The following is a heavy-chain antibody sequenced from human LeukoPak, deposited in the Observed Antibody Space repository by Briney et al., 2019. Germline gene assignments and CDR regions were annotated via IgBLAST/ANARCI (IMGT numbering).Heavy chain of an antibody. V-gene: IGHV1-46*01. Sequence: ASVKVSCEASGYTFTSYYMHWVRQAPGQGLEWMGLINPTGGSTGYAQKFQGRVTMTRDTSISTAYMELSRLRSDDTAVYYCARVKTMIIVVSLFDYWGQGTLVTVSS. D-gene: IGHD3-22*01. CDR1: GYTFTSYY. J-gene: IGHJ4*02. CDR2: INPTGGST. CDR3: ARVKTMIIVVSLFDY.